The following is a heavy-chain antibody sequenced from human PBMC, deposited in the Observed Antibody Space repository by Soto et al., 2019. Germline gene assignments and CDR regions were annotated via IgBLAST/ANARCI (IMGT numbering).Heavy chain of an antibody. CDR3: AKDDYYDSSGYPHDY. CDR2: ISGSGGST. J-gene: IGHJ4*02. CDR1: GFTFSSYA. Sequence: VGSLRLSCAASGFTFSSYAMSWVRQAPGKGLEWVSAISGSGGSTYYADSVKGRFTISRDNSKNTLYLQMNSLRAEDTAVYYCAKDDYYDSSGYPHDYWGQGTLVTVSS. D-gene: IGHD3-22*01. V-gene: IGHV3-23*01.